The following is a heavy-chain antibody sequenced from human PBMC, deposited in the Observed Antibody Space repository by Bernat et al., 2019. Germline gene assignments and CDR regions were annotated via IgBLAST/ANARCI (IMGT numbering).Heavy chain of an antibody. J-gene: IGHJ3*02. CDR3: ARDRGNTGTTPGAFDI. V-gene: IGHV1-3*01. CDR1: GYTFTSYA. Sequence: QVQLVQSGAEVKKPGASVKVSCKASGYTFTSYAMHWVCQAPGQRLEWMGCINAGNGNTNYSQKFQGRVTITRDTSASTAYMELSSLISEDTAVDYCARDRGNTGTTPGAFDIWGQGTMVTVSS. D-gene: IGHD4-17*01. CDR2: INAGNGNT.